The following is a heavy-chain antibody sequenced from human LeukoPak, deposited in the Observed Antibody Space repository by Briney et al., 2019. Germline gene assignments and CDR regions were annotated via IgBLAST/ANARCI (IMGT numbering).Heavy chain of an antibody. V-gene: IGHV4-34*01. J-gene: IGHJ3*01. CDR1: GGSFSGYY. D-gene: IGHD3-22*01. CDR2: INHSGST. Sequence: SETLSLTCAVYGGSFSGYYWSWIRQPPGKGLEWIGEINHSGSTNYNPSLKSRVTISVDTSKNQFSLKLSSVTAADTAVYYCARGDSSGYYYQSWGQGTMVTVSS. CDR3: ARGDSSGYYYQS.